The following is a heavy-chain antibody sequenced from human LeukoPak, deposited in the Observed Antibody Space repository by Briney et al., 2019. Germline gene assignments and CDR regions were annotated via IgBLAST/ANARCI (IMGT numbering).Heavy chain of an antibody. D-gene: IGHD6-19*01. CDR3: ARGLPTAVAGFDY. J-gene: IGHJ4*02. CDR1: GFTLRNYE. CDR2: ISSSGSTR. V-gene: IGHV3-48*03. Sequence: GGSLRLSCAASGFTLRNYEMNWVRQAPGKGLEWVSYISSSGSTRYYADSVKGRFTVSRDNDKNSLYLQMNSLRGEDTAVYYCARGLPTAVAGFDYRGQGSLVTVSS.